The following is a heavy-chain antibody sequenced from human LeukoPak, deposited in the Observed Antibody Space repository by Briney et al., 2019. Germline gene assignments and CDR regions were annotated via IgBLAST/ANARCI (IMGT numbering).Heavy chain of an antibody. CDR3: AREPRVRDFIWFDR. J-gene: IGHJ5*02. CDR1: GYTFTGYY. D-gene: IGHD3-10*01. CDR2: INPNTGGT. V-gene: IGHV1-2*06. Sequence: ASVKVSCKASGYTFTGYYLHWVRQAPGQGLEWMGRINPNTGGTNHAQKFQGRVTMTRDTSISTAYMELSGLTSDDTAVYYCAREPRVRDFIWFDRWGQGILVTVSS.